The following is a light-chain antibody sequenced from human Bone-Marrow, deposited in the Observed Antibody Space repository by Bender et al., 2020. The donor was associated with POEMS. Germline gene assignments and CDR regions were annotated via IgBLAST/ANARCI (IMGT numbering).Light chain of an antibody. CDR1: NIGTKS. CDR3: QAWDITKGV. CDR2: QDT. Sequence: YVLTQPPSVSVAPGQTARISCGGNNIGTKSVHWYQQKPGQPPVLVIYQDTMRPSGIPERFSGSNSGNTATLTISGTQALDEAAYYCQAWDITKGVFGTGTEVTVL. J-gene: IGLJ1*01. V-gene: IGLV3-21*01.